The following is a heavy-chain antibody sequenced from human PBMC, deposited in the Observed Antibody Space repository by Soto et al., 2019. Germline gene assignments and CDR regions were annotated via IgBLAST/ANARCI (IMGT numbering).Heavy chain of an antibody. Sequence: EEHLVESGGGLVQPGGSQRLSCAASGFSFSNSEFHWVRQVTGKGLEWVSAIGAGGDTYYADSVKGRFTISRENAKNSLYLQMNSLRDEDTAVYFCVREGLSSAWYGWNFDLWGRGTLVTVSS. D-gene: IGHD6-13*01. CDR3: VREGLSSAWYGWNFDL. CDR1: GFSFSNSE. V-gene: IGHV3-13*01. CDR2: IGAGGDT. J-gene: IGHJ2*01.